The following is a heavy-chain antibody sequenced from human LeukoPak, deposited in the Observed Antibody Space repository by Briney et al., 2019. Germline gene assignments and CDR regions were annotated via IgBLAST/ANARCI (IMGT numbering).Heavy chain of an antibody. CDR1: GGSISSGGYS. Sequence: SETLSLTCAVSGGSISSGGYSWSWIRQPPGKGLEWIGYIYHSGSTYYNPSLKSRVTISVDTSKNQFSLKLSSVTAADTAVYYCATGRWVDTAMVSSVGLALGYWGQGTLVTVSS. D-gene: IGHD5-18*01. CDR3: ATGRWVDTAMVSSVGLALGY. CDR2: IYHSGST. V-gene: IGHV4-30-2*01. J-gene: IGHJ4*02.